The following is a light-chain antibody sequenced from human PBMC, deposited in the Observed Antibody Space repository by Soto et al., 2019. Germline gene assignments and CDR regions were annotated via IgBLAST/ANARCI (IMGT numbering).Light chain of an antibody. Sequence: LARTHNSQCVAPLAGDPLHCRASQSVSSYLAWYQQKPGQAPRLLIYDASNRATGIPARFSGSGSGTDFTLTISSLQSEDFAVYYCQQRSNWPLTFGGASKV. CDR2: DAS. CDR3: QQRSNWPLT. CDR1: QSVSSY. J-gene: IGKJ4*01. V-gene: IGKV3-11*01.